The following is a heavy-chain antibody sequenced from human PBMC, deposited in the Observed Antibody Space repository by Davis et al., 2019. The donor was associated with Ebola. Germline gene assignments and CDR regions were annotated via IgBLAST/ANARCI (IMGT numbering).Heavy chain of an antibody. V-gene: IGHV3-23*01. J-gene: IGHJ4*02. D-gene: IGHD6-13*01. CDR3: GKNAKSENSWFFHLDY. CDR2: ISGSGGST. CDR1: GFTFSSYE. Sequence: PGGSLRLSCAASGFTFSSYEMNWVRQAPGKGLEWVSAISGSGGSTYYADSVKGRFTISRDNSKNTLDLQMNSLRAEDTALYYCGKNAKSENSWFFHLDYWGQGTLVTVSS.